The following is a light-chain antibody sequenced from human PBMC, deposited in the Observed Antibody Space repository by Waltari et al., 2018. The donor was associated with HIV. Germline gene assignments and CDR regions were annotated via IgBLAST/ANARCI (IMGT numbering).Light chain of an antibody. Sequence: EHVLTQSPGTLSLSPGERATISCRASRSVSSNYLTWYQQRPGQAPRLLIYAASTRATAIPDRFSGSGSGTDFTLTISRLEPEDFAVYYCQQYGTSPYTFGQGTKVEI. CDR1: RSVSSNY. V-gene: IGKV3-20*01. CDR2: AAS. J-gene: IGKJ2*01. CDR3: QQYGTSPYT.